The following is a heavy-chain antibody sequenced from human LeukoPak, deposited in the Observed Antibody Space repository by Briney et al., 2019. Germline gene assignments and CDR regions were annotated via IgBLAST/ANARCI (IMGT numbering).Heavy chain of an antibody. V-gene: IGHV1-46*01. CDR3: ARGGYSYGTHYYYYYYMDV. CDR2: VNPSGDST. J-gene: IGHJ6*03. Sequence: ASVKVSCKASGYTFSNYNIHWLRQAPGQGLEWMGIVNPSGDSTNYAQNFQGRVTMTGDTSISTAYMELSRLRSDDTAVYYCARGGYSYGTHYYYYYYMDVWGKGTTVTISS. D-gene: IGHD5-18*01. CDR1: GYTFSNYN.